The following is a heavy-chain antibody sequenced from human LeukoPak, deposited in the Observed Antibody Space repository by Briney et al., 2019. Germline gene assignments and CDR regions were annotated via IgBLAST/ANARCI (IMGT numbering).Heavy chain of an antibody. CDR3: ARGMSATGGYLELEY. CDR1: GFTFSSYA. CDR2: ISGSGGST. J-gene: IGHJ4*02. Sequence: GGSLRLSCAASGFTFSSYAMSWVRQAPGKGLEWVSAISGSGGSTYYADSVKGRFTISRDNSKNTLYLQMNSLRAEDTAVYYCARGMSATGGYLELEYWGQGTLVTVST. D-gene: IGHD2-8*02. V-gene: IGHV3-23*01.